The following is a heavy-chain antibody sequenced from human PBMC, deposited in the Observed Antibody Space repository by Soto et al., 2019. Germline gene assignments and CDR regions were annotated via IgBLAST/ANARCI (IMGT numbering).Heavy chain of an antibody. CDR2: INHSGNT. CDR1: GGSFSGYY. Sequence: SETLSLTXSIYGGSFSGYYWSWIRQPPGKGLEWIGEINHSGNTNYNPSLKSRVTISVDTSNNQFSLKLNSVTAADTAVYYCARSGPAVLNGFYYPDMDVWGQGTTVTVSS. CDR3: ARSGPAVLNGFYYPDMDV. V-gene: IGHV4-34*01. J-gene: IGHJ6*02. D-gene: IGHD2-2*01.